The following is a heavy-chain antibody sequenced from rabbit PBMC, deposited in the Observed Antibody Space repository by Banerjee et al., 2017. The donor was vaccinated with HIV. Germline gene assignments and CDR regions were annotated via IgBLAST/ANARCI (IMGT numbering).Heavy chain of an antibody. V-gene: IGHV1S45*01. CDR1: GFDFSSHG. CDR2: IATGSGNT. D-gene: IGHD4-1*01. Sequence: QEQLVESGGGLVQPGGSLKLSCKASGFDFSSHGVSWVRQAPGKGLEWIGCIATGSGNTYYASWAKGRFTISKTSSTTVTLQMTSLTAADTATYFCARDVTWGDWDLWGQGTLVTVS. CDR3: ARDVTWGDWDL. J-gene: IGHJ6*01.